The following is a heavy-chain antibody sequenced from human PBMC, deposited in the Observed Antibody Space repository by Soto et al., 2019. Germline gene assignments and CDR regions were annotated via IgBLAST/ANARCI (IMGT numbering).Heavy chain of an antibody. D-gene: IGHD4-17*01. Sequence: PGGSLRLSCAASGFSLSSYWMHWVRQAPGKGLVWVSRINSDGSSTSYADLVKGRFTISRDNAKNTLYLQMNSLRVEDTAVYYCTRLSYGGNLDAFDIWGQGTMVTVSS. CDR2: INSDGSST. J-gene: IGHJ3*02. CDR3: TRLSYGGNLDAFDI. CDR1: GFSLSSYW. V-gene: IGHV3-74*01.